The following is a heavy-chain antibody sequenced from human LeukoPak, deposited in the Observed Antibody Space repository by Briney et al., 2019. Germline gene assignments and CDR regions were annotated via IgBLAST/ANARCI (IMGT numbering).Heavy chain of an antibody. Sequence: GESLKISCKGFEYSFTSYWIGWVRQTPGEGPEWMGIIHPGDSNIRYSPSFQGQITISADKSISTAYLQWSSLKASDTATYYCARQTPNQYGMDVWGTGTTVTVSS. J-gene: IGHJ6*04. CDR3: ARQTPNQYGMDV. CDR1: EYSFTSYW. D-gene: IGHD2-15*01. CDR2: IHPGDSNI. V-gene: IGHV5-51*01.